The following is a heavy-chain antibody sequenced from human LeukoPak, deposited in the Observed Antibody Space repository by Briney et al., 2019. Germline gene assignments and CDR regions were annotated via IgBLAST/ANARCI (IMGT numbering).Heavy chain of an antibody. J-gene: IGHJ4*02. CDR3: ARDGSRDTALDY. CDR1: GYTFTSYY. CDR2: INPSGGST. V-gene: IGHV1-46*01. D-gene: IGHD5-18*01. Sequence: ASVKVSCKASGYTFTSYYMHWVRQAPGQGLEWMGIINPSGGSTSYAQKFQGRVTMTRDTSTSTVYMEPSSLRSEDTAVYYCARDGSRDTALDYWGQGTLVTVSS.